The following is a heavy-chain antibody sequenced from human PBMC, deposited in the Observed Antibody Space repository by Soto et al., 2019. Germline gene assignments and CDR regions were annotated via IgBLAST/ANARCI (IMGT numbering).Heavy chain of an antibody. CDR1: GFTFGSYS. CDR2: ISSSGHVI. CDR3: ARGCRGSCWFEH. D-gene: IGHD6-13*01. J-gene: IGHJ5*02. Sequence: EVQLVASGGVLIQPGGSLRVSCAASGFTFGSYSMAWVRQAPGKGLEWLAYISSSGHVITYGGSAKGRFTVSRDNARDSLYLQLNSLRVEDTALYSCARGCRGSCWFEHWGQGTLVTVSS. V-gene: IGHV3-48*04.